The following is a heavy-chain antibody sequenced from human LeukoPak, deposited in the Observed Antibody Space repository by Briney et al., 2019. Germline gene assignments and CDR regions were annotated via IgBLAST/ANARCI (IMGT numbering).Heavy chain of an antibody. D-gene: IGHD4-17*01. CDR2: IYYSGST. Sequence: SETLSLTCTVSGGSISSYYWSWIRQPPGKGLEWIGTIYYSGSTYYNPSLKSRVTISVDTSKNQFSLKLSSVTAADTAVYYCARVPTVTFFDYWGQGTLVTVSS. J-gene: IGHJ4*02. CDR1: GGSISSYY. V-gene: IGHV4-39*07. CDR3: ARVPTVTFFDY.